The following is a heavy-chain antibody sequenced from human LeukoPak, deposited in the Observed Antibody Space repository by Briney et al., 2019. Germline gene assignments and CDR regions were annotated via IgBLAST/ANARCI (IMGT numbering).Heavy chain of an antibody. D-gene: IGHD6-6*01. V-gene: IGHV4-59*01. CDR2: IYYSGST. CDR1: GGSISSYY. CDR3: ARGPTSIDY. Sequence: SETLSLTCTVSGGSISSYYWSWIRQPPGKGLEWIGYIYYSGSTNYNPSLKSRVTISVDTSKNQFSLKLSSVTAADTAVYYCARGPTSIDYWGQGTLVIVS. J-gene: IGHJ4*02.